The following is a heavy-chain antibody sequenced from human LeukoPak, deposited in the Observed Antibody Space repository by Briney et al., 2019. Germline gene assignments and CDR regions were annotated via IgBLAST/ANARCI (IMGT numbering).Heavy chain of an antibody. D-gene: IGHD6-13*01. CDR3: ARVAAGSSWGIDY. J-gene: IGHJ4*02. V-gene: IGHV3-64*01. CDR2: ISSNGGST. CDR1: GFTFSSYA. Sequence: PGGSLRLSCAASGFTFSSYAMHWVRQAPGKGLEYVSAISSNGGSTYYANSVKGRFTISRDNSKNTLYLQMGSLRAEDMAVYYCARVAAGSSWGIDYWGQGTLVTVSS.